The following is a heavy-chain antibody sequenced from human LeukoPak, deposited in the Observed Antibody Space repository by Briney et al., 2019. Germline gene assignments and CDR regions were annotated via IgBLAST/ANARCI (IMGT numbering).Heavy chain of an antibody. CDR3: ASSFGEFNY. D-gene: IGHD3-10*01. CDR2: IYHSGSA. V-gene: IGHV4-59*01. Sequence: PSETLSLTCTVSGGSINSYYWSWIRQPPGKGLEWIGYIYHSGSANYNPSLKGRVTISLDTSKKQFSLKLSSVTAADTAVYYCASSFGEFNYWGQGTLVTVSS. CDR1: GGSINSYY. J-gene: IGHJ4*02.